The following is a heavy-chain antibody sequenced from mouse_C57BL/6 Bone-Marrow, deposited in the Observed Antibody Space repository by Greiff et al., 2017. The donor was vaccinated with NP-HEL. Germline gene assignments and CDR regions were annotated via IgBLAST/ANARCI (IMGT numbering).Heavy chain of an antibody. CDR1: GYAFTNYL. CDR2: INPGSGGT. D-gene: IGHD2-3*01. J-gene: IGHJ4*01. Sequence: QVQLQQSGAELVRPGTSVKVSCKASGYAFTNYLIEWVKQRPGQGLEWIGVINPGSGGTNYNEKFKGKATLTADKSSSTAYMQLSSLTSEDSAVYFCAGGLLPYYYAMDYWGQGTSVTVSS. CDR3: AGGLLPYYYAMDY. V-gene: IGHV1-54*01.